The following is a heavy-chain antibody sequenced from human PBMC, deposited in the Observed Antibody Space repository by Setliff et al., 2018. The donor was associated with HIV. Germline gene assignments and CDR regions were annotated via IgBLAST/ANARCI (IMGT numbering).Heavy chain of an antibody. CDR2: IWYDGSNQ. J-gene: IGHJ4*02. CDR1: GFTFSHYA. D-gene: IGHD6-13*01. CDR3: ARYSSSWHTFDY. Sequence: GGSLRLSCAASGFTFSHYAMHWVRQAPGKGLEWVAVIWYDGSNQNHADSVKGRLTISRDNSNNTLYLQMNSLTPEDTAVYHCARYSSSWHTFDYWGQGTPVTVSS. V-gene: IGHV3-33*01.